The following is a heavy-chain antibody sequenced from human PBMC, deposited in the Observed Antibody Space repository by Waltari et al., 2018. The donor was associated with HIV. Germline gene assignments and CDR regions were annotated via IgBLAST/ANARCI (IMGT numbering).Heavy chain of an antibody. J-gene: IGHJ4*02. Sequence: QVQLVQSGAEVKKPGASVMVSCKASGYTFTGYYMHWVRQAPGQGLEWMGGINPSSGGTNYAQRFQGRVTMTRDTSISTAYMELSRLRSDDTAIYYCARPVEDYYDSSGYVYWGQGTLVTVSS. CDR2: INPSSGGT. D-gene: IGHD3-22*01. CDR3: ARPVEDYYDSSGYVY. CDR1: GYTFTGYY. V-gene: IGHV1-2*02.